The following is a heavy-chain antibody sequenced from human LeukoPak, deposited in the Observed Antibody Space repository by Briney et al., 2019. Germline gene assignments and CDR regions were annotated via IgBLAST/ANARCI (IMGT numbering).Heavy chain of an antibody. CDR1: AFTFSRYW. CDR2: INEDGSEK. CDR3: AKRLISYGDYPNDY. Sequence: GGSLRLSCAASAFTFSRYWTTWVRQAPGKGLEWVANINEDGSEKYYLDSVRGRFTISRDNAKNSLYLQMNSLRAEDTAVYYCAKRLISYGDYPNDYWGQGTLVTVSS. D-gene: IGHD4-17*01. J-gene: IGHJ4*02. V-gene: IGHV3-7*03.